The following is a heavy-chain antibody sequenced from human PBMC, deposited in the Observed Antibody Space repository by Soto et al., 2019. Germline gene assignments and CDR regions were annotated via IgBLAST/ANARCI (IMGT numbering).Heavy chain of an antibody. V-gene: IGHV1-8*01. CDR2: MNPNSGNT. Sequence: QVQLVQSGAEVKKPGASVKVSCKASGYTFTSYDINWVRQATGQGLEWMGWMNPNSGNTGYAQKFQGRVTMTRNTAISTAYRGLSILRSEATAVYYCARSRDIVPKSSVGGVTSCAPWGQGTLVTVSS. CDR1: GYTFTSYD. D-gene: IGHD2-15*01. CDR3: ARSRDIVPKSSVGGVTSCAP. J-gene: IGHJ5*02.